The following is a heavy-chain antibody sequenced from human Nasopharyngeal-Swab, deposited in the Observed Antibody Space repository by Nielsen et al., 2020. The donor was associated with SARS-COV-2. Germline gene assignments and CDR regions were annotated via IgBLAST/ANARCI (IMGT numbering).Heavy chain of an antibody. CDR3: ARGKYYDILTGYADAFDI. V-gene: IGHV3-30-3*01. Sequence: GESLKISCAASGFTFSSYAMHWVRQAPGKGLEWVAVISYDGSNKYCADSVKGRFTISRDNSKNTLYLQMNSLRAEDTAVYYCARGKYYDILTGYADAFDIWGQGTMVTVSS. CDR1: GFTFSSYA. CDR2: ISYDGSNK. D-gene: IGHD3-9*01. J-gene: IGHJ3*02.